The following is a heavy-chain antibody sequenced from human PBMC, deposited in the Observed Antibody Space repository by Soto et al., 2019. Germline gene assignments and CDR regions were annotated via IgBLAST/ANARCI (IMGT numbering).Heavy chain of an antibody. Sequence: QVQLVESGGGVVQPGRSLRLSCAASGFTFSSYGMHWVRQAPGKGLEWVAVILYDGSNKYYTDSVKGRFTISRDNSKNTLYLQMNSLSAEDTAVYYCAREGDDYFDYCGQGTLVTVSS. CDR1: GFTFSSYG. J-gene: IGHJ4*02. V-gene: IGHV3-33*01. CDR2: ILYDGSNK. D-gene: IGHD3-16*01. CDR3: AREGDDYFDY.